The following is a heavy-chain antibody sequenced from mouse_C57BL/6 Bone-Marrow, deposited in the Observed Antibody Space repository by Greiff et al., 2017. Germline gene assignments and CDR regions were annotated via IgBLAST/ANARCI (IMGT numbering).Heavy chain of an antibody. CDR3: ARDYGSSGGYWYFDV. D-gene: IGHD1-1*01. V-gene: IGHV5-17*01. J-gene: IGHJ1*03. CDR2: ISSGSSTI. CDR1: GFTFSDYG. Sequence: EVMLVESGGGLVKPGGSLKLSCAASGFTFSDYGMHWVRQAPEKGLEWVAYISSGSSTIYYADTVKGRFTISRDNAKNTLFLQMTSLRSEDTAMYYCARDYGSSGGYWYFDVWGTGTTVTVSS.